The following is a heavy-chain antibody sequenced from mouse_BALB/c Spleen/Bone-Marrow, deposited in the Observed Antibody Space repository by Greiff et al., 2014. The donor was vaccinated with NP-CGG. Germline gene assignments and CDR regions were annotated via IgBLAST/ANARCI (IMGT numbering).Heavy chain of an antibody. CDR1: GYTFTAYV. CDR2: INPYTDGT. J-gene: IGHJ2*01. CDR3: AREGWLLRFDY. D-gene: IGHD2-3*01. V-gene: IGHV1-14*01. Sequence: EVQLQQSGPELVKPGASVKMSCKASGYTFTAYVMHWVKQRPGQGLEWIGYINPYTDGTNYIEKFKGKATLTSDIPSSTAYMELSSLTSEDSAVYYCAREGWLLRFDYWGQGTTLTVSS.